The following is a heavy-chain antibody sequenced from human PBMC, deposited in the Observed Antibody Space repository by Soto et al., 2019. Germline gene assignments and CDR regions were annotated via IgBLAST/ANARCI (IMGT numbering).Heavy chain of an antibody. CDR1: GFTFSSYA. D-gene: IGHD6-19*01. Sequence: PGGSLRLSCAASGFTFSSYAMYWVRQAPGKGLEWVAVTSYDGNNKYYADYVKGRFTFSRDNSNNTLYLQMNSLRVEDTAVYYCARDFRSGWSDRIYWGQGTLVTVSS. CDR3: ARDFRSGWSDRIY. J-gene: IGHJ4*02. CDR2: TSYDGNNK. V-gene: IGHV3-30*14.